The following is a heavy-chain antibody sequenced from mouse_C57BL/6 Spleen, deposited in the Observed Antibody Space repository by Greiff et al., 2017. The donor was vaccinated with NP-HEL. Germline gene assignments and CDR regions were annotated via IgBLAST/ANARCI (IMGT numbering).Heavy chain of an antibody. J-gene: IGHJ4*01. CDR2: IRSKSNNYAT. D-gene: IGHD2-3*01. CDR3: VSGSYDGYYPYAMDY. V-gene: IGHV10-1*01. CDR1: GFSFNTYA. Sequence: EVKLVESGGGLVQPKGSLKLSCAASGFSFNTYAMNWVRQAPGKGLEWVARIRSKSNNYATYYADSVKDRFTISRDDSESMLYLQMNNLKTEDTAMYYCVSGSYDGYYPYAMDYWGQGTSVTVSS.